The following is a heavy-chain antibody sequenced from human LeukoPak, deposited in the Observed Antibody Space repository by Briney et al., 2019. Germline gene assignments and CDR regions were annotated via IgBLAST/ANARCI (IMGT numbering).Heavy chain of an antibody. CDR2: IHSSGGS. D-gene: IGHD1-26*01. V-gene: IGHV4-4*09. Sequence: PSETLSLTCTVAGASIINYYWSWIRQTPEKGLEWMGHIHSSGGSSYYPSLKSRLTLSIDTSRNQLSLKLPSVTVADTAVYFCARLGNYHDFWGQGALVTVSS. J-gene: IGHJ4*02. CDR1: GASIINYY. CDR3: ARLGNYHDF.